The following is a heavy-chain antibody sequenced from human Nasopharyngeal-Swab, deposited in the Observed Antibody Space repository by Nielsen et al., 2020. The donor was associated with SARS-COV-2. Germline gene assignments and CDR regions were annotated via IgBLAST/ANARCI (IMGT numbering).Heavy chain of an antibody. Sequence: GESLKISCAASGFTFSSYAMHWVRQAPGKGLEWVAVISYDGSNKYYADSVKGRFTISRDNSKNTLYLQMNSLRAEDTAVYYCARDLGGYSYGDYWGQGTLVTVSS. CDR2: ISYDGSNK. CDR1: GFTFSSYA. V-gene: IGHV3-30*04. D-gene: IGHD5-18*01. J-gene: IGHJ4*02. CDR3: ARDLGGYSYGDY.